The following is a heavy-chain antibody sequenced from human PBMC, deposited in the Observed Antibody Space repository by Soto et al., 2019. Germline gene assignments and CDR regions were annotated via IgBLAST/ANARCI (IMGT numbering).Heavy chain of an antibody. J-gene: IGHJ5*02. V-gene: IGHV1-18*01. D-gene: IGHD6-6*01. CDR2: ISAYNGNT. Sequence: RKTPGQGLEWMGWISAYNGNTNYAQKLQGRVTMTTDTSTSTAYMELRSLRSDDTAVYYCARSSGSAYWFDPWGQGTQVTVSS. CDR3: ARSSGSAYWFDP.